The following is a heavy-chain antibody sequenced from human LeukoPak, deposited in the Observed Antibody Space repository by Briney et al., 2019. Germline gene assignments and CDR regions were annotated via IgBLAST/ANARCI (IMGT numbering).Heavy chain of an antibody. CDR1: GYTFTSYG. Sequence: SVKVSCKASGYTFTSYGISWVRQAPGQGLEWMGGIIPIFGTANYAQKFQGRVTITADKSTSTAYMELSSLRSEDTAVYYCARPLRYDDYAGPPDYWGQGTLVSVSS. J-gene: IGHJ4*02. D-gene: IGHD4-17*01. CDR3: ARPLRYDDYAGPPDY. V-gene: IGHV1-69*06. CDR2: IIPIFGTA.